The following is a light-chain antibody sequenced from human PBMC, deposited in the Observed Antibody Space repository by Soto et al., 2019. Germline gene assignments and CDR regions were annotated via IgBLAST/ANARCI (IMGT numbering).Light chain of an antibody. J-gene: IGKJ1*01. CDR3: QQYGSSPPT. CDR1: QSVSSSY. Sequence: ENVLTQAPGTPSLSPGEKATLSCRGIQSVSSSYLAWYQQKPGQAPRLLIYGASSRATGIPDRFSGSGSGTDFTLTISRLEPEDFAVYYCQQYGSSPPTFGQGTKVDIK. V-gene: IGKV3-20*01. CDR2: GAS.